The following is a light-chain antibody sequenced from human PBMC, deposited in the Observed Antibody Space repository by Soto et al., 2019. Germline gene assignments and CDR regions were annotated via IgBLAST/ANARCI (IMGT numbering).Light chain of an antibody. CDR1: QSVDTTF. CDR3: QHYMSSVT. Sequence: EIVLTQSPGSLSLSPGQRATLSCRASQSVDTTFFAWYQKKPGQAPRLLISGAYKRATVIPDRFSGSGSGTDFTIIISRLDHEDFAVYYCQHYMSSVTFGQGTKVEIK. CDR2: GAY. J-gene: IGKJ1*01. V-gene: IGKV3-20*01.